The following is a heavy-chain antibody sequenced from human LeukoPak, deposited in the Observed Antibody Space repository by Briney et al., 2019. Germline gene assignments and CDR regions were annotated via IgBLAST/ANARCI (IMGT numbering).Heavy chain of an antibody. CDR1: GGTFSSYA. J-gene: IGHJ4*02. CDR3: ASSGGYSYGKEDY. D-gene: IGHD5-18*01. V-gene: IGHV1-69*04. CDR2: IIPILGIA. Sequence: GASVKVSCKASGGTFSSYAISWVRQAPGQGLEWMGRIIPILGIANYAQKFQGRVTITADKSTSTAYMELSSLRSEDTAVYYCASSGGYSYGKEDYWGQGTLVTVSS.